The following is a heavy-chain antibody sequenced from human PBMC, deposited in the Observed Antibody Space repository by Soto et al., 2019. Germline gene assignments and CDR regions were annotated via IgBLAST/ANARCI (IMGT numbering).Heavy chain of an antibody. CDR2: ISGSGRTI. CDR3: ARSGTYEPLYY. CDR1: GFTLSSYE. Sequence: VGSLRLSCAASGFTLSSYEMNWVRQAPGKGLEWVSYISGSGRTIYYADSVKGRFTISRDNAKNSLYLQMNSLRAEDTAVYYCARSGTYEPLYYWGQGTLVTVSS. D-gene: IGHD1-26*01. J-gene: IGHJ4*02. V-gene: IGHV3-48*03.